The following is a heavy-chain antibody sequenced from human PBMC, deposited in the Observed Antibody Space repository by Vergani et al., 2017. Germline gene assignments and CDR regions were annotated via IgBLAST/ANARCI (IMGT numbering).Heavy chain of an antibody. CDR3: AREVTSQYYYYSMNV. CDR1: GFTFSSYS. J-gene: IGHJ6*02. D-gene: IGHD4-23*01. Sequence: EVQLVESGGGLVKPGGSLRLSCAASGFTFSSYSMNWVRQAPGKGLEWVSSISGGSNFIYYADSVKGRFTISRDNAKNSLYLQMNSLRAEDTAVYYCAREVTSQYYYYSMNVWGQGTTVTVSS. CDR2: ISGGSNFI. V-gene: IGHV3-21*01.